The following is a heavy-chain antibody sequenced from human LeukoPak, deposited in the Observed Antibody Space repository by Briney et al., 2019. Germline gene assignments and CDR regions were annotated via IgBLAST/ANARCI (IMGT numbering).Heavy chain of an antibody. J-gene: IGHJ3*01. D-gene: IGHD2-2*01. CDR1: GFTFSSYA. V-gene: IGHV3-30*04. CDR3: ARGYSSSPWLAFDL. Sequence: GGSLRLSCAASGFTFSSYAMHWVRQAPGKGLEWVAIISYDGSNKYYADSVKGRFTISRDNSKNTLYLQMNSLRAEDTAVYYSARGYSSSPWLAFDLWGQGTMVTVSS. CDR2: ISYDGSNK.